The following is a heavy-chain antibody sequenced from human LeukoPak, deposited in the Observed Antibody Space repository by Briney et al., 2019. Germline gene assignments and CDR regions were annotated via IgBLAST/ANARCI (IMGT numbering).Heavy chain of an antibody. CDR3: AKDSIGSYYSYYFDY. CDR2: ISWNSGNI. D-gene: IGHD3-10*01. CDR1: GFSFRSHG. J-gene: IGHJ4*02. V-gene: IGHV3-9*01. Sequence: GGSLRLSCAASGFSFRSHGMNWVRQAPGKGLEWVSGISWNSGNIGYADSVKGRFTISRDNAKNSLHLQMNSLRLEDTALYYCAKDSIGSYYSYYFDYWGQGTLVTVSS.